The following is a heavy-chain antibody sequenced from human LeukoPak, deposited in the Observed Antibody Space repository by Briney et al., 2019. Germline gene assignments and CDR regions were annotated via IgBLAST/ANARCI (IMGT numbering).Heavy chain of an antibody. D-gene: IGHD3-10*01. Sequence: SETLSLTCTVPGGSISSGSYYWSWIRQPAGKGLEWIGRIYTSGSTNYNPSLKSRVTVSVGTSKNQFSLKLSSVTAADTAVYYCARDSGFGESYFDYWGQGTLVTVSS. CDR3: ARDSGFGESYFDY. V-gene: IGHV4-61*02. J-gene: IGHJ4*02. CDR1: GGSISSGSYY. CDR2: IYTSGST.